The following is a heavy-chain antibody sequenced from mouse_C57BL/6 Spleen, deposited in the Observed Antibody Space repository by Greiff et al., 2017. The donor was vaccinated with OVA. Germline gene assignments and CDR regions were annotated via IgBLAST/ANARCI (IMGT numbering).Heavy chain of an antibody. V-gene: IGHV1-69*01. D-gene: IGHD3-2*02. CDR2: IDPSDSYT. Sequence: QVQLQQSGAELVMPGASVKLSCKASGYTFTSYWMHWVKQRPGQGLEWIGEIDPSDSYTNYNQKFKGKSTLTVDKSSSTAYMQLSSLTSEDSAVYYCARRGTAQATYYFDYWGQGTTLTVSS. CDR1: GYTFTSYW. J-gene: IGHJ2*01. CDR3: ARRGTAQATYYFDY.